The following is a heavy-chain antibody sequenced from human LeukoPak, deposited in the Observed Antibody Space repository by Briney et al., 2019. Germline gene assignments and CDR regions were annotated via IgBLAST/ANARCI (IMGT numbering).Heavy chain of an antibody. CDR1: GASISGITNY. CDR3: ARGPGISGDHIYPDY. Sequence: SSETLSLTCSVSGASISGITNYWGWIRQPPGKGLEWIGGICGSGCTYYAASLKSRFTMSVDTSKNQFSLSLTSVTAADTAVYFCARGPGISGDHIYPDYWGQGIQVTVSS. J-gene: IGHJ4*02. V-gene: IGHV4-39*07. D-gene: IGHD3-10*01. CDR2: ICGSGCT.